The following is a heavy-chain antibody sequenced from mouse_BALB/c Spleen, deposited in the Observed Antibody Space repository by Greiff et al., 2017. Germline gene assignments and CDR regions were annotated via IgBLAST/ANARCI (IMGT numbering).Heavy chain of an antibody. CDR1: GYSITSDYA. D-gene: IGHD2-4*01. V-gene: IGHV3-2*02. Sequence: EVMLVESGPGLVKPSQSLSLTCTVTGYSITSDYAWTWIRQFPGNKLEWMGYISYSGSTSYNPSLKSRISITRDTSKNQFFLQLNSVTTEDTATYYCARGIYYDYDAGFAYWGQGTLVTVSA. CDR2: ISYSGST. J-gene: IGHJ3*01. CDR3: ARGIYYDYDAGFAY.